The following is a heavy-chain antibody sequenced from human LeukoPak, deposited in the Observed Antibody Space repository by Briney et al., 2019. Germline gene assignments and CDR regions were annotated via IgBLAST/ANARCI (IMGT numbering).Heavy chain of an antibody. J-gene: IGHJ4*02. CDR3: ARAELGATSSDY. V-gene: IGHV1-69*05. Sequence: GASVKVSCKASGGTFSSYAISWVRQAPGQGLEWMGGIIPIFGTANYAQKFQSRVTITTDESTSTAYMELSSLRSEDTAVYYCARAELGATSSDYWGQGTLVTVSS. CDR1: GGTFSSYA. CDR2: IIPIFGTA. D-gene: IGHD1-26*01.